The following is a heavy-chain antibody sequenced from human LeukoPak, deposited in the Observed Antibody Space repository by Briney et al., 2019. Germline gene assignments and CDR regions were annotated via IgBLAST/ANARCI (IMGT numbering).Heavy chain of an antibody. V-gene: IGHV4-34*01. CDR2: INHSGST. CDR1: GGSFSGYY. CDR3: ARGRKWLRVPFDY. D-gene: IGHD5-12*01. J-gene: IGHJ4*02. Sequence: PSETLSLTCAVYGGSFSGYYWSWIRQPPGKGLEWIGEINHSGSTNYNPSLKSRVTISVDTSKNQFSLKLSSVTAADTAVYYCARGRKWLRVPFDYWGQGTLVTVSS.